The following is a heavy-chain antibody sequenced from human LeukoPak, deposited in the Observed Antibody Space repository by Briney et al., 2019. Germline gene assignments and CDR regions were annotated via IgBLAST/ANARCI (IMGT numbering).Heavy chain of an antibody. D-gene: IGHD5-12*01. CDR3: ARIYSGYDYLPYYFDY. CDR1: GGSISSYY. J-gene: IGHJ4*02. CDR2: IYYSGST. Sequence: SETLSLTCTVSGGSISSYYWSWIRQPPGKGLEWIGYIYYSGSTNYNPSLKSRVTISVDMSKNHFSLKLSSVTAADTAVYYCARIYSGYDYLPYYFDYWGQGTLVTVSS. V-gene: IGHV4-59*01.